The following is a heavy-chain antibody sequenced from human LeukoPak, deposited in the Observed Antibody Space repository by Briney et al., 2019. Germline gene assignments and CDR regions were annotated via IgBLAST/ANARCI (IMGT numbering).Heavy chain of an antibody. Sequence: SETLSLTCAVYGGSFSCYYWSWIRQPPGKGLEWIGSIYYSGSTNYNPSLKSRVTISVDTSKNQFSLKLGSVTAADTAVYYCAMDFWSTVTTEWGQGTLVTVSS. CDR2: IYYSGST. D-gene: IGHD4-17*01. CDR1: GGSFSCYY. V-gene: IGHV4-34*01. CDR3: AMDFWSTVTTE. J-gene: IGHJ4*02.